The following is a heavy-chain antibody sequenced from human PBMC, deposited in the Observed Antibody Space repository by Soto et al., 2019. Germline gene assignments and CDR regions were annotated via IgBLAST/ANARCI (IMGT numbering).Heavy chain of an antibody. J-gene: IGHJ4*02. CDR1: GFTVSSNY. V-gene: IGHV3-53*02. D-gene: IGHD3-22*01. CDR2: IYSGGST. CDR3: AREDYDRSGDYFDY. Sequence: EVQLVETGGGLIQPGGSLRLSCAASGFTVSSNYMSWVRQAPGKGLEWVSVIYSGGSTYYADSVKGRFTISRDNSKNTLYLQMNSLRAEDTAVYYCAREDYDRSGDYFDYWGQGTLVTVSS.